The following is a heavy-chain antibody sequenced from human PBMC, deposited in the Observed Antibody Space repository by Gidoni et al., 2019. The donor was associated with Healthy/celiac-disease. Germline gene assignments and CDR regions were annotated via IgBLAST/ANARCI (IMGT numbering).Heavy chain of an antibody. J-gene: IGHJ4*02. V-gene: IGHV3-9*01. CDR2: ISWNSGSI. CDR3: AKAIYCSSTSCEEPYFDY. Sequence: EVQLVESGGGLLQPGRSLRLSGAASGFTFDDYAMHWVRQAPGKGLEWVSGISWNSGSIGYADSVKGRFTISRDNAKNSLYLQMNSLRAEDTALYYCAKAIYCSSTSCEEPYFDYWGQGTLVTVSS. CDR1: GFTFDDYA. D-gene: IGHD2-2*01.